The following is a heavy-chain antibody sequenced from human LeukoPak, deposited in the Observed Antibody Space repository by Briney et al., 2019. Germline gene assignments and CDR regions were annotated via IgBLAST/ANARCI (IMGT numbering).Heavy chain of an antibody. V-gene: IGHV3-23*01. CDR1: GFTFSIYA. CDR2: ISGSGGST. J-gene: IGHJ4*02. D-gene: IGHD3-22*01. Sequence: GGSLRLSCAASGFTFSIYAMSWVRQAPGKGLEWVSAISGSGGSTYYADSVKGGFTISRDNSKNTLNLQMNSLRAEDTAVYYCAKDSPTYCYNSSGYLFDYWGQGTLVTVSS. CDR3: AKDSPTYCYNSSGYLFDY.